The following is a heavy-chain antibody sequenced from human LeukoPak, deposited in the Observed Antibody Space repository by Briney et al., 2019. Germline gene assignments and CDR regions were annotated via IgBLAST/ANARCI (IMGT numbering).Heavy chain of an antibody. D-gene: IGHD4-17*01. CDR1: GFTFSSYA. CDR3: AKDLPDYGDYVLGAFDI. Sequence: GGSLRLSCAASGFTFSSYAMSWVRQAPGKGLEWVSVISGSGGSTYYADSVKGRFTISRDNSKNTLYLQMNSLRAEDTAVYYCAKDLPDYGDYVLGAFDIWGQGTMVTVSS. J-gene: IGHJ3*02. V-gene: IGHV3-23*01. CDR2: ISGSGGST.